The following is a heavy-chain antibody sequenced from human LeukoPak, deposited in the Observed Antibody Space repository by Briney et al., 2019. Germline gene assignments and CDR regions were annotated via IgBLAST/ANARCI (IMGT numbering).Heavy chain of an antibody. V-gene: IGHV3-33*01. CDR3: ARDRAMVVGSSWYYDY. D-gene: IGHD5-18*01. CDR1: GFTFRSYG. CDR2: LWYDGSNK. J-gene: IGHJ4*02. Sequence: GGSPRLSCAASGFTFRSYGMPRVPQAPGKGVGGGFPLWYDGSNKYYADSVKGRFTISRDNSKNTLNLQMNSLRAEDTALYYCARDRAMVVGSSWYYDYWGQGTLVTVSS.